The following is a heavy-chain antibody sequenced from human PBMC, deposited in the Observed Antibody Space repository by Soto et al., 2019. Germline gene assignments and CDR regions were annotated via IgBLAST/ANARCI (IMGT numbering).Heavy chain of an antibody. J-gene: IGHJ6*02. CDR2: IYYSGIT. D-gene: IGHD5-18*01. CDR3: GRDKYSYGYHYYYGMDV. Sequence: SETRSLTWTVSGGSVSSGIYYWIWIRQPPGKGLEWIGYIYYSGITNYNPSLKSRVTISVDTSKNQSSLNLISVTAADTAVYYCGRDKYSYGYHYYYGMDVWGQGTTVTVSS. V-gene: IGHV4-61*01. CDR1: GGSVSSGIYY.